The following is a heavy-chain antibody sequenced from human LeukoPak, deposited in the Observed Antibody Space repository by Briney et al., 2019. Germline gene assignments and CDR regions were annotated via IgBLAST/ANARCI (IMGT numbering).Heavy chain of an antibody. D-gene: IGHD2-15*01. V-gene: IGHV1-69*05. Sequence: SVKVSCKASGGTFSSYAISRVRQAPGQGLEWMGRIIPIFGTANYAQKFQGRVTITTDESTSTAYMELSSLRSEDTAVYYCARDCSSGSCYYFDYWGQGTLVTVSS. CDR3: ARDCSSGSCYYFDY. CDR2: IIPIFGTA. J-gene: IGHJ4*02. CDR1: GGTFSSYA.